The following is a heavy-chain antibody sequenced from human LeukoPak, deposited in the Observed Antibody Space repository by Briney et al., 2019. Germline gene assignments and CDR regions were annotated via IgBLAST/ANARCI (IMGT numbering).Heavy chain of an antibody. D-gene: IGHD3-10*01. Sequence: GASVKVSCKASGGTFSSYAISWVRQAPGQGLEWMGGIIPIFGTANYAQKFQGRVTITADKSTSTAYMELSRLRSDDTAVYYCARDAYGSGSYYQYYYYYMDVWGKGTTVTISS. J-gene: IGHJ6*03. V-gene: IGHV1-69*06. CDR2: IIPIFGTA. CDR3: ARDAYGSGSYYQYYYYYMDV. CDR1: GGTFSSYA.